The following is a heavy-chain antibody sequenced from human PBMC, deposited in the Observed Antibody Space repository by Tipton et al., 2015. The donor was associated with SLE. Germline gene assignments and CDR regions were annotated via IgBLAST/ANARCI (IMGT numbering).Heavy chain of an antibody. CDR2: INHSGST. CDR1: GGSFSGYY. J-gene: IGHJ4*02. V-gene: IGHV4-34*01. Sequence: TLSLTCAVYGGSFSGYYWSWIRQPPGKGLEWIGEINHSGSTNYNPSLKSRVTISVDTSKNQFSLKLSSVTAADTAVYYCARVGATAGAYFDYWGQGTLVTVSS. D-gene: IGHD1-26*01. CDR3: ARVGATAGAYFDY.